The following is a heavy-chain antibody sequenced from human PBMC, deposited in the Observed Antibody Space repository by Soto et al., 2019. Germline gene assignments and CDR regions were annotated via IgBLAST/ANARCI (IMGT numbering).Heavy chain of an antibody. D-gene: IGHD2-15*01. Sequence: ASVKVSCKASGYTFTGYYIHWVRQAPGQGLEWMGWINPNSGGTNYAQKFQGRVTMTRDTSISTAYMELSRLRSDDTAVYYCARAGYCSGGSCSNWFDPWGQGTLVTVSS. CDR1: GYTFTGYY. CDR2: INPNSGGT. V-gene: IGHV1-2*02. CDR3: ARAGYCSGGSCSNWFDP. J-gene: IGHJ5*02.